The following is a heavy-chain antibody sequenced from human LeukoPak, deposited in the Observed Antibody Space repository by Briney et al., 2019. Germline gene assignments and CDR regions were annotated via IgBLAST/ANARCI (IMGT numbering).Heavy chain of an antibody. CDR2: ISSDGSHK. CDR1: GFTFSKFG. D-gene: IGHD6-19*01. V-gene: IGHV3-30*04. Sequence: GGSLRLSCAASGFTFSKFGVHWVRQAPGKGLEWVAVISSDGSHKYYADSVKGRFTISRDNSKNTLYLQMNSLRAEDTAVYYCAKDPYSSGWYFDYWGQGTLVTVSS. CDR3: AKDPYSSGWYFDY. J-gene: IGHJ4*02.